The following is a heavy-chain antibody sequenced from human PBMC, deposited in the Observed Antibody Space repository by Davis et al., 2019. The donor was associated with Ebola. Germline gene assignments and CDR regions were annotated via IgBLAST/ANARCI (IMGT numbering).Heavy chain of an antibody. CDR2: MNPNSGNT. CDR3: ARDPSYYDFWSGYHGMDV. CDR1: GYTFTSYD. D-gene: IGHD3-3*01. Sequence: ASVKVSCKASGYTFTSYDINWVRQATGQGLEWMGWMNPNSGNTGYAQKFQGRVTMTRNTSISTAYMELSRLRSDDTAVYYCARDPSYYDFWSGYHGMDVWGQGTTVTVSS. J-gene: IGHJ6*02. V-gene: IGHV1-8*01.